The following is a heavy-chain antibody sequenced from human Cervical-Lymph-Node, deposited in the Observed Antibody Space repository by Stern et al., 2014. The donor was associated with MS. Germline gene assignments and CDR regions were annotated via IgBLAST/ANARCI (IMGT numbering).Heavy chain of an antibody. D-gene: IGHD4-17*01. CDR3: VRGAYGDYAGFRFDP. V-gene: IGHV5-51*03. CDR1: GYSFSSYW. CDR2: IYPGDADA. Sequence: EVQLVQSGAEMKKPGESLKISCKGSGYSFSSYWIGWVRQMPGKGLEWMGIIYPGDADAKYSPSFQGQVTISADKSISTAYLQWSSLKASDTAMYYCVRGAYGDYAGFRFDPWGQGTRVTVSS. J-gene: IGHJ5*02.